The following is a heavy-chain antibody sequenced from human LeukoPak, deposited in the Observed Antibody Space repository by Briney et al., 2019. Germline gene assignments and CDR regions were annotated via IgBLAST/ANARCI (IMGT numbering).Heavy chain of an antibody. J-gene: IGHJ3*02. CDR1: GFTFDDYA. CDR2: ISWNSGSI. Sequence: PGRSLRLSCAASGFTFDDYAMHWVRHTPGKGLEWVSGISWNSGSIGYADSVKGRFTISRDNAKNSLYLQMNSLRAEDTALYYCAKDPLPILGYCSGGSCPGAFDIWGQGTMVTVSS. CDR3: AKDPLPILGYCSGGSCPGAFDI. D-gene: IGHD2-15*01. V-gene: IGHV3-9*01.